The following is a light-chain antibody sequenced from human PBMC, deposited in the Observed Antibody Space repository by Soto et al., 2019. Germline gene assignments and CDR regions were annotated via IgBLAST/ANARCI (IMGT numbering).Light chain of an antibody. Sequence: QSVLTQPPSASGTPGQRVTMSCSGSSSNIGGNTVNWYQQIPGTAPKLLIYSNDQRPSGVPDRFSGSKSGTSASLAISGLQSEDEADYYCAAWDDSVNGWVFGGGTKLTVL. CDR3: AAWDDSVNGWV. CDR1: SSNIGGNT. J-gene: IGLJ3*02. CDR2: SND. V-gene: IGLV1-44*01.